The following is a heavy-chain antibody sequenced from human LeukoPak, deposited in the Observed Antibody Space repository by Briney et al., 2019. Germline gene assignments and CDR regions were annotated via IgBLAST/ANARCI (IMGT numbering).Heavy chain of an antibody. D-gene: IGHD3-10*01. Sequence: ASVKVSCKASGYTFTGYYMHWVRQAPGQGLEWMGWINPNSGGTNYAQKFQGWVTMTRDTSTSTAYMELSRLRSDDTAVYYCARARMVRGVISSWFDPWGQGTLVTVSS. CDR2: INPNSGGT. J-gene: IGHJ5*02. CDR1: GYTFTGYY. V-gene: IGHV1-2*04. CDR3: ARARMVRGVISSWFDP.